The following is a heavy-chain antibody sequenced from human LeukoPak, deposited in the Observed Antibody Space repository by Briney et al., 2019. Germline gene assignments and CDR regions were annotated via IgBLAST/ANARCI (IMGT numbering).Heavy chain of an antibody. CDR1: GDTFSSYA. CDR3: ARDSSTSNHFDY. Sequence: VASVKVSCKASGDTFSSYAISWVRHAPGQGLEWMGGIIPIFGTANYAQKGQGRVTITADKSTSTAYMELSSLRSEDTAVYYCARDSSTSNHFDYWGQGTLVTVSS. CDR2: IIPIFGTA. D-gene: IGHD2-2*01. J-gene: IGHJ4*02. V-gene: IGHV1-69*06.